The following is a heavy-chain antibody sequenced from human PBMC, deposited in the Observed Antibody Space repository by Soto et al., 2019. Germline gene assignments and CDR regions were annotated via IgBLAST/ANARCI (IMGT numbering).Heavy chain of an antibody. CDR3: ARSVAVPGAHIDY. CDR1: GGSIIGSY. V-gene: IGHV4-59*01. Sequence: SETLSLTCSVSGGSIIGSYWSWIRQSPGKGLEWLGYVYYTGSTNYSPSLRSRVSISVDTSKNEFSLRLSSVTAADTAVYFCARSVAVPGAHIDYWGQGTQVTVSS. D-gene: IGHD6-19*01. CDR2: VYYTGST. J-gene: IGHJ4*02.